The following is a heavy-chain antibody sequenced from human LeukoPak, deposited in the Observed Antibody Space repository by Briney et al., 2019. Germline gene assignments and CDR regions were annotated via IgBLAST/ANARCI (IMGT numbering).Heavy chain of an antibody. CDR3: ARIYTWRHIVVVTATRDWYFDL. V-gene: IGHV4-39*01. Sequence: SETLSLTCTVSGGSISSSSYYWGWIRQPPGKGLEWIGGIYYSGSTYYNPSLKSRVTISVDTSKNQFSLKLSSVTAADTAVYYCARIYTWRHIVVVTATRDWYFDLWGRGTLVTVSS. CDR1: GGSISSSSYY. J-gene: IGHJ2*01. CDR2: IYYSGST. D-gene: IGHD2-21*02.